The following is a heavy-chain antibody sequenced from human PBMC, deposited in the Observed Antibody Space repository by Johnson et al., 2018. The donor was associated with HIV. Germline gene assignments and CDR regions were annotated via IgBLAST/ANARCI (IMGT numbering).Heavy chain of an antibody. Sequence: QMLLVESGGGVVQPGRSLRLSCAASGFTFSSYAMHWVRQAPGKGLEWVAVISYDGSNKYYADSVKGRFTISRDNSKNTLYLQMNSLRAEDTAVYYCAIGAMTFGGVSGGDDALDIWGQGTMVTVSS. CDR1: GFTFSSYA. V-gene: IGHV3-30-3*01. J-gene: IGHJ3*02. D-gene: IGHD3-16*01. CDR2: ISYDGSNK. CDR3: AIGAMTFGGVSGGDDALDI.